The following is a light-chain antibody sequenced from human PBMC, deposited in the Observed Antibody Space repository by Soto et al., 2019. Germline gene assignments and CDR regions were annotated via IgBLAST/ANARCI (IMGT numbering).Light chain of an antibody. CDR1: SSDVGAYNY. V-gene: IGLV2-14*03. CDR3: RSFTRSNSYV. CDR2: DVS. J-gene: IGLJ1*01. Sequence: QSALTQPASVSGSPGQSITISCTGTSSDVGAYNYVSWYQQHPGKVPKLMIYDVSDRPSGVSNRFSGSKSGNTASLTISGLQAEDEADYYCRSFTRSNSYVFGTGTQLTVL.